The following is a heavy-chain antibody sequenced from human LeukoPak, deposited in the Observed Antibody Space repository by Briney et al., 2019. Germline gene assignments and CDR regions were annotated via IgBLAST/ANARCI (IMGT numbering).Heavy chain of an antibody. Sequence: SETLSLTCAVYGGSFSGYSWNWIRQPPGKGLEWIGEINQSGNYNPSLKSRVTISRDTSKMQFSLEVRSVTAADTAVYFCARGAESSSWSLDHWGQGTLVIVSS. D-gene: IGHD6-13*01. CDR2: INQSG. CDR3: ARGAESSSWSLDH. CDR1: GGSFSGYS. J-gene: IGHJ4*02. V-gene: IGHV4-34*01.